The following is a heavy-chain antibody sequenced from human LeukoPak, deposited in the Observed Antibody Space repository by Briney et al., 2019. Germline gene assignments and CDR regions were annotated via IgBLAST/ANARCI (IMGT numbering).Heavy chain of an antibody. CDR2: INPNSGGT. CDR1: GYTFTGYY. J-gene: IGHJ4*02. CDR3: ARDLFPDYYGSGLDY. V-gene: IGHV1-2*02. Sequence: ASVKVSCKASGYTFTGYYMHWVRQAPGQGLEWMGWINPNSGGTNYAQKFQGRVTMTRDTSISTAYMELSRLRSDDTAVYYCARDLFPDYYGSGLDYWGQGTLVTVSS. D-gene: IGHD3-10*01.